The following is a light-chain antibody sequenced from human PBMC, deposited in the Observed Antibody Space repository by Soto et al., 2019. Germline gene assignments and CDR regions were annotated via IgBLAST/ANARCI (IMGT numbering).Light chain of an antibody. Sequence: QSARSQPRSVSGSPGQSVTMSCTGTSSDVGGYNSVSWYQQYPGKAPKLMIYDVSKRPSGVPDRFSGSKSGNAASLTISGLQAEDEADYYCCSYAGTYTWVFGGGTKLTVL. CDR2: DVS. CDR1: SSDVGGYNS. CDR3: CSYAGTYTWV. J-gene: IGLJ3*02. V-gene: IGLV2-11*01.